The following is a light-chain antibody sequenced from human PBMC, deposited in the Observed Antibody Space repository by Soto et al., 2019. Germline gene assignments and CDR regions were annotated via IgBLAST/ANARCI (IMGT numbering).Light chain of an antibody. J-gene: IGKJ1*01. CDR2: KAS. Sequence: DIQMTQSPSTLSASVGDRVTITCRASQSVSNWLAWYQQKRGKAPKILIYKASSLESGVPSRFSGCGSGTEFTLTISSLQPDDFATYYCQQYNGYRWTFGQGTKVEIK. CDR3: QQYNGYRWT. V-gene: IGKV1-5*03. CDR1: QSVSNW.